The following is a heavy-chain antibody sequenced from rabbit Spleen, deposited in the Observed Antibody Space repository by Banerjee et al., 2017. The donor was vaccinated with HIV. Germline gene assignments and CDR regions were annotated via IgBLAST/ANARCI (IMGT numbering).Heavy chain of an antibody. J-gene: IGHJ6*01. V-gene: IGHV1S40*01. D-gene: IGHD1-1*01. CDR3: ARDLPGVIGWNFGL. CDR2: IAGSSSDFT. Sequence: QSLEVSGGDLVKPGASLTLTCTASGFSFSSSDYMCWVRQAPGKGLEWISCIAGSSSDFTYSATWAKGRFTCSKTSSTTVTLQMTSLTAADTATYFCARDLPGVIGWNFGLWGPGTLVTVS. CDR1: GFSFSSSDY.